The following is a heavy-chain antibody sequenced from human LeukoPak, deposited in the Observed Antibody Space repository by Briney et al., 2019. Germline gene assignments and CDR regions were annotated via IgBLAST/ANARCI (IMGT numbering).Heavy chain of an antibody. CDR2: ISHDGSNK. CDR3: ARDGDTYYYDSSGYLY. V-gene: IGHV3-30-3*01. D-gene: IGHD3-22*01. Sequence: GGSLRLSCAASGFTFSSYAMHWVRQAPGKGLEWVAVISHDGSNKYYADSVKGRFTISRDNSKNTLYLQMNSLRAEDTAVYYCARDGDTYYYDSSGYLYWGQGTLSPSPQ. CDR1: GFTFSSYA. J-gene: IGHJ4*02.